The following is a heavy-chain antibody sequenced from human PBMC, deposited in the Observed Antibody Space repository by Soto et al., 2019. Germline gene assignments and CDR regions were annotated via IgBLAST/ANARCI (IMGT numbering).Heavy chain of an antibody. CDR3: ARITGYDFWSGYFDY. V-gene: IGHV2-70*01. J-gene: IGHJ4*02. Sequence: SGPTLVNPTQTLTLTCTFSGFSLSTSGMCVSWIRQPPGKALEWLALIDWDDDKYYSTSLKTRLTISKDTSKNQVVLTMTNMDPVDTATYYCARITGYDFWSGYFDYWGQGTLVTVSS. CDR1: GFSLSTSGMC. CDR2: IDWDDDK. D-gene: IGHD3-3*01.